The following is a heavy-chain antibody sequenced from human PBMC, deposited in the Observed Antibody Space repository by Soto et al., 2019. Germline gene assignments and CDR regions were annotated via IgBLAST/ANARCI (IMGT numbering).Heavy chain of an antibody. J-gene: IGHJ5*02. Sequence: SVKVSCKASGGTFSSYAISWVRQAPGQGLEWMGGIIPIFGTANYAQKFQGRVTITADESTSTAYMELSSLRSEDTAVYYCARSPRGYYALWFDPWGQGTLVTVSS. CDR2: IIPIFGTA. D-gene: IGHD3-22*01. CDR3: ARSPRGYYALWFDP. CDR1: GGTFSSYA. V-gene: IGHV1-69*13.